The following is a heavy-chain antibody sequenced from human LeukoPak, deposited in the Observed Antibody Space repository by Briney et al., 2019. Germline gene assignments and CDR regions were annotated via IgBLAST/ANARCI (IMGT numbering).Heavy chain of an antibody. J-gene: IGHJ6*03. CDR2: IIPIFGTA. CDR3: ARDKGSSGGYYYYMDV. CDR1: GGTFSSYA. Sequence: SVKVSCKASGGTFSSYAISWVRQAPGQGLEWMGGIIPIFGTANYAQKFQGRVTITTDESTSTAYMELSSLRSEDTAVYYCARDKGSSGGYYYYMDVWGKGTTVTVSS. V-gene: IGHV1-69*05. D-gene: IGHD6-19*01.